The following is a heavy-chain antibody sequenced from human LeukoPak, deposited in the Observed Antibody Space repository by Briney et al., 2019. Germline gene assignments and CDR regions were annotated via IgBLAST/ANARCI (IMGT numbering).Heavy chain of an antibody. J-gene: IGHJ3*02. CDR2: ISSSPSYI. D-gene: IGHD3-10*01. CDR1: GFTFNKYN. CDR3: ARGTMVRGKRNAFDI. V-gene: IGHV3-21*01. Sequence: PGGSLRLSCAASGFTFNKYNMNWVRQAPGKGLEWVSSISSSPSYIYYADSVQGRITISRDNAKNSLYLQMNSLRAEDTAVYYCARGTMVRGKRNAFDIWGQGTMVTVSS.